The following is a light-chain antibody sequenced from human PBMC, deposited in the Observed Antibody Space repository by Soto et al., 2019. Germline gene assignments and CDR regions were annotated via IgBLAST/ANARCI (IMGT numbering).Light chain of an antibody. CDR2: SAS. Sequence: EIVLTQSPGTLSLSPGERGTLSCRASQSVSSSYLAWFQQRPGQAPRLLIYSASSSATGIPDRFSGSGSGRDFTLTISRLEPEDSAVYYCQQFGDSQFTFGPGTKVDIK. CDR1: QSVSSSY. CDR3: QQFGDSQFT. V-gene: IGKV3-20*01. J-gene: IGKJ3*01.